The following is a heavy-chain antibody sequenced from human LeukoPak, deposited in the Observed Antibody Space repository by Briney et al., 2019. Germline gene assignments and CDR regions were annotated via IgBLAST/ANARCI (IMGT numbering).Heavy chain of an antibody. CDR2: INHSGST. CDR3: ATRPTPPYYYYYMDV. J-gene: IGHJ6*03. V-gene: IGHV4-34*01. CDR1: GGSFSGCY. Sequence: SETLSLTCAVYGGSFSGCYWNWIRQPPGKGVEWIGEINHSGSTNYNPSLKGRVTISVDTSNNQFSLKVNSVTAADTAVYYCATRPTPPYYYYYMDVWGKGTTVTVSS. D-gene: IGHD4-23*01.